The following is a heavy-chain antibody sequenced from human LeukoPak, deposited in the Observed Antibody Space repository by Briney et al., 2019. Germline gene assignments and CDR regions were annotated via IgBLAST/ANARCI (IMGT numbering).Heavy chain of an antibody. CDR2: IIPIFGTA. Sequence: ASVKVSCKASGGTFSSYAISWVRQAPGQGLEWMGGIIPIFGTANYAQKFQGRVTMTRDTSTSTVYMELSSLRSEDTAVYYCAREIEVLQAIDYWGQGTLVTVSS. CDR1: GGTFSSYA. D-gene: IGHD1-26*01. V-gene: IGHV1-69*05. J-gene: IGHJ4*02. CDR3: AREIEVLQAIDY.